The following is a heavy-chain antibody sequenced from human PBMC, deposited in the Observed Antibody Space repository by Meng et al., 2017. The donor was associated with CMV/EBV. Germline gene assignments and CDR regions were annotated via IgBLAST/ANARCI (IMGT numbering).Heavy chain of an antibody. J-gene: IGHJ4*02. D-gene: IGHD3-3*01. CDR1: GGTFSSYA. CDR2: IIPILGIA. V-gene: IGHV1-69*10. Sequence: SVTVSCKASGGTFSSYAISWVRQAPGQGLEWMGGIIPILGIANYAQKFQGRVTITADKSTSTAYMELSSLRSEDTAVYYCARPPDTRRDYYDFWSGYYFAYWGQGTLVTVSS. CDR3: ARPPDTRRDYYDFWSGYYFAY.